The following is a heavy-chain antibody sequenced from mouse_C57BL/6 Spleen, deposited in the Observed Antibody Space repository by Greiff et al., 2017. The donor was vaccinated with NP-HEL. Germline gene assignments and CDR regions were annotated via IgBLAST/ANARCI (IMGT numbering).Heavy chain of an antibody. D-gene: IGHD2-4*01. Sequence: VQLQQPGAELVKPGASVKMSCKASGYTFTSYWITWVKQRPGQGLEWIGDIYPGSGSTNYNEKFKSKATLTVDTSSSTAYMQLSSLTSEDSAVYYCARSEDYAYYFDYWGQGTTLTVSS. CDR3: ARSEDYAYYFDY. CDR1: GYTFTSYW. V-gene: IGHV1-55*01. J-gene: IGHJ2*01. CDR2: IYPGSGST.